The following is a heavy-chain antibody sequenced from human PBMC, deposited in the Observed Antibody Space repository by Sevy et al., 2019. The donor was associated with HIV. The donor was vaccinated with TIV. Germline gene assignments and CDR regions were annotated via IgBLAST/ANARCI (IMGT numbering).Heavy chain of an antibody. V-gene: IGHV3-30*04. CDR3: ARGLAALPGYYYGLDV. CDR2: ISYDGNNK. J-gene: IGHJ6*02. Sequence: GGSLRLSCAASGFTFSSYAMNWVRQAPGKGLEWVALISYDGNNKYYADSVKGRFTISIDNSKNTLYLQMNSLRGEDTAFYYCARGLAALPGYYYGLDVWGQGTTVTVSS. D-gene: IGHD6-6*01. CDR1: GFTFSSYA.